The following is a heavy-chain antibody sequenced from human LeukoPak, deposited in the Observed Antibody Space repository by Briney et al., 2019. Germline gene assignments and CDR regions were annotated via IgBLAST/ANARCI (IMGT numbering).Heavy chain of an antibody. CDR1: GGSISSSSYY. CDR3: AGRGIAAAGFFDY. D-gene: IGHD6-13*01. J-gene: IGHJ4*02. V-gene: IGHV4-39*01. CDR2: IYYSGST. Sequence: SETLSLTCTVSGGSISSSSYYWGWIRQPPGKGLEWIGSIYYSGSTYYSPSLKSRVTISVDTSKNQFSLKLSSVTAADTAVYYCAGRGIAAAGFFDYWGQGTLVTVSS.